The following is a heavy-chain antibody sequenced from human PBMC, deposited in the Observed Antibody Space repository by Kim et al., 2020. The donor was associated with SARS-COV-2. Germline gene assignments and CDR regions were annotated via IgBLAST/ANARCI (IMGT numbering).Heavy chain of an antibody. CDR3: TTDWRSGGPKGGWLLSIPRGY. D-gene: IGHD3-9*01. V-gene: IGHV3-15*01. CDR2: IKSKTDGGTT. CDR1: GFTFSNAW. J-gene: IGHJ4*02. Sequence: GGSLRLSCAASGFTFSNAWMSWVRQAPGKGLEWVGRIKSKTDGGTTDYAAPVKGRFTISRDDSKNTLYLQMNSLKTEDTAVYYCTTDWRSGGPKGGWLLSIPRGYWGQGTLVTVSS.